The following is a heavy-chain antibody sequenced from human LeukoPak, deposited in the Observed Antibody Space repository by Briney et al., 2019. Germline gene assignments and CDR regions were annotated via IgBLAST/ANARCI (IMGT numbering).Heavy chain of an antibody. V-gene: IGHV3-7*01. CDR3: ARSKGENYYDFWSGYGY. Sequence: GGSLRLSCAVSGFTFSSYWMSWVRQAPGKGLEWVANIKQDGSEKYYGDSVKGRFTISRDNAKNSLYLQMNSLRAEDTAVYYCARSKGENYYDFWSGYGYWGQGTLVTVSS. CDR1: GFTFSSYW. D-gene: IGHD3-3*01. J-gene: IGHJ4*02. CDR2: IKQDGSEK.